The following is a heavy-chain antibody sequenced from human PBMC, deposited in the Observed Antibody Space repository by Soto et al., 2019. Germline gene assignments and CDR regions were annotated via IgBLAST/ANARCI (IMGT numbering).Heavy chain of an antibody. D-gene: IGHD4-17*01. CDR1: GFTVSSIY. CDR3: AREGIRSPLYY. V-gene: IGHV3-66*01. CDR2: IYSGGST. Sequence: GGSLRLSCAVSGFTVSSIYMSWVRQAPGKGLEWVSVIYSGGSTYYADSVKGRFTISRDNSKNTLYLQMNSLRAEDTAVYYCAREGIRSPLYYWGQGTLVTVSS. J-gene: IGHJ4*02.